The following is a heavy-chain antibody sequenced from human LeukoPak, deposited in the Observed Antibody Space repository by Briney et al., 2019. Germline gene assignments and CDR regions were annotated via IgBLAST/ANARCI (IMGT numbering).Heavy chain of an antibody. CDR2: IYHSGST. Sequence: SETLSLTCAVSGGSISSGGYSWSWIQQPPGKGLEWIGYIYHSGSTYYNPSLKSRVTISVDRSKNQFSLKLSSVTAADTAVYYCARDTGASDAFDIWGQGTMVTVSS. CDR1: GGSISSGGYS. V-gene: IGHV4-30-2*01. CDR3: ARDTGASDAFDI. D-gene: IGHD1-26*01. J-gene: IGHJ3*02.